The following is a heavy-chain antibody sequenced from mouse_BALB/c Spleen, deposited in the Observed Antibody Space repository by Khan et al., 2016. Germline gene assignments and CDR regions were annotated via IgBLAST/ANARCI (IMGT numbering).Heavy chain of an antibody. J-gene: IGHJ3*01. Sequence: EVKLLESGGGLVQPGGSLKLSCAASGFDFSRYWMSWVRQAPGKGLEWIGEINPDSSTINYTPSLKDKFIISRDNAKTTLYLHMSKLRSEDTALYYCARLHYYGRFADWGEGTLGTGSA. CDR1: GFDFSRYW. CDR2: INPDSSTI. D-gene: IGHD1-2*01. CDR3: ARLHYYGRFAD. V-gene: IGHV4-1*02.